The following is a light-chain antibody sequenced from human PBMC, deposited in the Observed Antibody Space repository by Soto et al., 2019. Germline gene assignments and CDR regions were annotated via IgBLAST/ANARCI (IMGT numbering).Light chain of an antibody. V-gene: IGKV3-20*01. CDR3: QQCYTSPWT. Sequence: EIVLTQSPDTLSLSPGERATLSCRASQSISSYLAWYQQKPGQAPRLLIYGASSRATGIPDRFSGSGSGTDFTLAISRLEPGDSAVYFCQQCYTSPWTFGQGNKVEIK. J-gene: IGKJ1*01. CDR2: GAS. CDR1: QSISSY.